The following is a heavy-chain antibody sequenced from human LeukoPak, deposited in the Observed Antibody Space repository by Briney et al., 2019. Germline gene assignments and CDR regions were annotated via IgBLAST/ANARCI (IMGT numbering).Heavy chain of an antibody. Sequence: PSETLSLTCTVSGGSISGYHWSWIRQPPGKGLEWIGYIYYSGSTNYNPSLKSRVTISLDTSENQFSLNLSSVTPADTALYFCARDVGEVTGTHFDYWGQGTLVTVSS. CDR1: GGSISGYH. D-gene: IGHD6-19*01. CDR2: IYYSGST. CDR3: ARDVGEVTGTHFDY. V-gene: IGHV4-59*01. J-gene: IGHJ4*02.